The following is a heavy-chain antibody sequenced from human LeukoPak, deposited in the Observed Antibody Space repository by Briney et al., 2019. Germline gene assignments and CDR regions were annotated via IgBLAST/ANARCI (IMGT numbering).Heavy chain of an antibody. CDR3: ARDGWFYYDSSDYSGFDY. D-gene: IGHD3-22*01. J-gene: IGHJ4*02. CDR1: GYTFTRYD. CDR2: INPTGGNI. V-gene: IGHV1-46*01. Sequence: SVKVSCTASGYTFTRYDMHWVRQAPGQGLEWMGIINPTGGNINYAQKFQGRVTMTRDTSTSTVYMELSSLRSEDTAVYYCARDGWFYYDSSDYSGFDYWGQGTLVTVSS.